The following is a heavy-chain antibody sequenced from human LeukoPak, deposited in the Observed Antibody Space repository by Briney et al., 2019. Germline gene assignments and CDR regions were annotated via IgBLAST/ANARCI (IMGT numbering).Heavy chain of an antibody. Sequence: GGSLRLSCAASGLTFSDWYMSWIRQAPGKGLEWVSYISPTGSYTNYADSVKGRFTISRDNAKNSLYLQMNSLRAEDTAVYYCARAIAVTPWYFDLWGRGTLVTVSS. D-gene: IGHD6-19*01. CDR1: GLTFSDWY. CDR3: ARAIAVTPWYFDL. J-gene: IGHJ2*01. V-gene: IGHV3-11*03. CDR2: ISPTGSYT.